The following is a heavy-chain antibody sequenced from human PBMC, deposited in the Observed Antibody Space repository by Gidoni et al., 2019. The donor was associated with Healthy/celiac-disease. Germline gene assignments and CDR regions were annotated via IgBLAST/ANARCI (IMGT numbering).Heavy chain of an antibody. CDR3: ARDFWSGYYDDWFWFDP. D-gene: IGHD3-3*01. CDR2: IIPIFGTA. Sequence: QVQLGQSGAEVKKTGSSVKVSCKASGGTFSSYAISWVRQAPGQGLEWMGGIIPIFGTANYAQKFQGRVTITADESTSTAYMELSSLRSEDTAVYYCARDFWSGYYDDWFWFDPWGQGTLVTVSS. J-gene: IGHJ5*02. CDR1: GGTFSSYA. V-gene: IGHV1-69*01.